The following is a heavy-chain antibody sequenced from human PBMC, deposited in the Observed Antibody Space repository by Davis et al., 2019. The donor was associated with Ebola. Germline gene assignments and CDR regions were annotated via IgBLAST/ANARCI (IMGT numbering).Heavy chain of an antibody. CDR3: ARQESLYGYIDF. J-gene: IGHJ4*02. CDR1: GYSFTTYW. CDR2: IFSGDSDT. V-gene: IGHV5-51*01. Sequence: GESLKISCKGSGYSFTTYWIAWVRQTPGKGLEWMGVIFSGDSDTRYRPPFEGQVTISVDRSLTTAYLQWSSVKASDTAIYYCARQESLYGYIDFWGQGTHVTVSS. D-gene: IGHD5-18*01.